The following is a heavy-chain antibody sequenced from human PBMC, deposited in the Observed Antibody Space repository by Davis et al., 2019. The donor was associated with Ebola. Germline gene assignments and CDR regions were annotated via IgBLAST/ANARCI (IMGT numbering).Heavy chain of an antibody. V-gene: IGHV3-30-3*01. D-gene: IGHD3-10*01. J-gene: IGHJ4*02. CDR3: AKAQPLWFGELPN. CDR2: ISYDGSNK. CDR1: GFTFSSYA. Sequence: GESLKISCAASGFTFSSYAMHWVRQAPGKGLEWVALISYDGSNKYYADSVKGRFTTSRDNSKNTLYLQMNSLRAEDTAVYYCAKAQPLWFGELPNWGQGTLVTVSS.